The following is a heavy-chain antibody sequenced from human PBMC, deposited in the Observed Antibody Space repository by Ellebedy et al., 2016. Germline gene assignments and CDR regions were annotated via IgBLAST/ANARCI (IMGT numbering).Heavy chain of an antibody. CDR2: FGTAGDT. D-gene: IGHD4-23*01. Sequence: GGSLRLXXAASGFTFSNYDMHWVRQVTGKGLEWVSVFGTAGDTYYAGSVKGRFTISRENAKNSLYLQMNSLRAGDTAVYFCARGAAGGNGLDYWGQGTLVTVSS. J-gene: IGHJ4*02. V-gene: IGHV3-13*01. CDR3: ARGAAGGNGLDY. CDR1: GFTFSNYD.